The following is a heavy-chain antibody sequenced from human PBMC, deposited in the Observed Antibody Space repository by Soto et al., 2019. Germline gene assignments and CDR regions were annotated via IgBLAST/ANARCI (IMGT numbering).Heavy chain of an antibody. CDR2: XDXSXSXT. D-gene: IGHD3-16*01. V-gene: IGHV5-10-1*01. J-gene: IGHJ6*02. CDR1: GYSFTSYW. Sequence: GESLKISCKGSGYSFTSYWISWVRQMPGKGREXMXXXDXSXSXTXXXXSFQGHVTISADKSISTAYLQWSSLKASDTAMYYCARHQGGNKGVWGQGTTVTVSS. CDR3: ARHQGGNKGV.